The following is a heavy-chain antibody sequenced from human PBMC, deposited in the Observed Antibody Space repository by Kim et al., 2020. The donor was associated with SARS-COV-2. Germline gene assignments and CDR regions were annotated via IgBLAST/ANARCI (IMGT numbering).Heavy chain of an antibody. Sequence: GGSLRLSCAASGFTFSSYSMSWVRQAPGKGLEWVADIKQDGSRTYYADSVKGRFTISRDNSKNTLYLQMNSLRAEDTAVYYCARVGRSSGAVDYFGQG. CDR2: IKQDGSRT. V-gene: IGHV3-7*03. CDR1: GFTFSSYS. CDR3: ARVGRSSGAVDY. D-gene: IGHD6-13*01. J-gene: IGHJ4*02.